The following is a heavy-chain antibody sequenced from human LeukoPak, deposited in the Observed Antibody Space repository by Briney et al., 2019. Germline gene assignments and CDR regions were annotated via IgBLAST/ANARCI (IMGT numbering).Heavy chain of an antibody. CDR2: ITYDGSNK. D-gene: IGHD2-2*01. CDR3: AKDEYQLLKYYYYGMDV. CDR1: GFTFSSYG. Sequence: PGGSLRLSCAASGFTFSSYGMHCVRQARGKGLEWVAVITYDGSNKYYADSVKGRFTISRDNSKNTLYLQMNSLRAEDTAVYYCAKDEYQLLKYYYYGMDVWGQGTTVTVSS. J-gene: IGHJ6*02. V-gene: IGHV3-30*18.